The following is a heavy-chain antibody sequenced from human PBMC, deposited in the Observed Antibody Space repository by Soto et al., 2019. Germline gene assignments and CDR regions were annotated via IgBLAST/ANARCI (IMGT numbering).Heavy chain of an antibody. CDR2: ISAYNGNT. D-gene: IGHD1-26*01. CDR3: ARTLPRSGSYPNWFDP. Sequence: QVQLVQSGAEVKKPGASVKVSCKASGYTFTSYGISWVRQAPGQGLEWMGWISAYNGNTNYAQKLQGRVTMPTDTSTSTADRELRSLRSDDTAVYYCARTLPRSGSYPNWFDPWGQGTLVTVSS. V-gene: IGHV1-18*01. CDR1: GYTFTSYG. J-gene: IGHJ5*02.